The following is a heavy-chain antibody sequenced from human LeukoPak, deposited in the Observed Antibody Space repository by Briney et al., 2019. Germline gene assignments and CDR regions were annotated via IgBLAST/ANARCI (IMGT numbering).Heavy chain of an antibody. J-gene: IGHJ4*02. CDR2: ISAYDGNT. V-gene: IGHV1-18*01. CDR3: ARDDRYCSGGSCYGLDY. CDR1: GYSFSNYG. Sequence: ASVKVSCKASGYSFSNYGVSWVRQAPGQGLQWMGWISAYDGNTNYEQTFRGRVTVTTDTSTRTVFMELRSLRSDDTAVYYCARDDRYCSGGSCYGLDYWGQGTLVTVSS. D-gene: IGHD2-15*01.